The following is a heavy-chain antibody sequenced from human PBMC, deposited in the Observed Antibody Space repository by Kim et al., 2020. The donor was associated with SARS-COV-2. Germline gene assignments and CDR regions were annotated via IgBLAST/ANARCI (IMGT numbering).Heavy chain of an antibody. Sequence: SETLSLTCTVSGGSISSSSYYWGWIRQPPGKGLEWIGSIYYSGSTYYNPSLKSRVTISVDTSKNQFSLKLSSVTAADTAVYYCARRFRYFDWLRGKQGETLDYWGQGTLVTVSS. CDR1: GGSISSSSYY. J-gene: IGHJ4*02. V-gene: IGHV4-39*01. CDR3: ARRFRYFDWLRGKQGETLDY. D-gene: IGHD3-9*01. CDR2: IYYSGST.